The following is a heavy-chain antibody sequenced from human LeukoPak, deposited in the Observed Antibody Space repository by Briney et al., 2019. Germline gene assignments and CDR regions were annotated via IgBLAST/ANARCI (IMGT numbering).Heavy chain of an antibody. CDR1: GGSFSGYY. Sequence: KPSETLSLTCAVYGGSFSGYYWSWIRQPPGKGLEWIGEINHSGSTNYNPSLKSRVTISVDTSKNQFSLKLSSVTAADTAVHYCARMNPHPKKCSGGSCYSTPLQKRVNDYWGQGTLVTVSS. V-gene: IGHV4-34*01. D-gene: IGHD2-15*01. CDR2: INHSGST. J-gene: IGHJ4*02. CDR3: ARMNPHPKKCSGGSCYSTPLQKRVNDY.